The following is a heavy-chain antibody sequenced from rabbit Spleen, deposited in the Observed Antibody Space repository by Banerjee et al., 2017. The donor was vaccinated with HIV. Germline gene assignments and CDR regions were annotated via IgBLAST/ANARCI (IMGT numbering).Heavy chain of an antibody. J-gene: IGHJ4*01. Sequence: QSLEESGGDLVKPGASLILTCTASGFSFSGSYYMCWVRQAPGKGLEWIGCIYAGSSGSTYYASWAKGRFTISKTSSTTVTLQMTSLTAADTATYFCARKTTAAGGGAYALDLWGQGTLVTVS. V-gene: IGHV1S40*01. CDR1: GFSFSGSYY. CDR3: ARKTTAAGGGAYALDL. D-gene: IGHD6-1*01. CDR2: IYAGSSGST.